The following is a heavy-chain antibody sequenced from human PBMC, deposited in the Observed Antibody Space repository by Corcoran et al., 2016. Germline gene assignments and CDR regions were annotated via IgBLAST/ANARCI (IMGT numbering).Heavy chain of an antibody. CDR1: GYTFTSYA. CDR2: INAGNGNT. J-gene: IGHJ4*02. CDR3: ARDWVAVAGAFDY. D-gene: IGHD6-19*01. Sequence: QVQIVQSGAEVKKPGASVKVSCKASGYTFTSYAMHWVRQAPGQRLEWMGWINAGNGNTKYSQKFQGRVTITRDTSASTAYMELSSLRSEETAVYYCARDWVAVAGAFDYWGQGTLVTVSS. V-gene: IGHV1-3*01.